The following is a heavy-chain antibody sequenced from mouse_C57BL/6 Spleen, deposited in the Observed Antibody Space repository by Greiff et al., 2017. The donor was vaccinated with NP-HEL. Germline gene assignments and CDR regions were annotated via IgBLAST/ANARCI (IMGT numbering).Heavy chain of an antibody. CDR3: ARGGLLCFFDY. J-gene: IGHJ2*01. CDR2: INPSNGGT. CDR1: GYTFTSYW. V-gene: IGHV1-53*01. Sequence: QVQLKESGTELVKPGASVKLSCKASGYTFTSYWMHWVKQRPGQGLEWIGNINPSNGGTNYNEKFKSKATLTVDNSSSTAFMQLSSLTSEDTAVYYCARGGLLCFFDYWGQGTTLTVSS. D-gene: IGHD1-1*02.